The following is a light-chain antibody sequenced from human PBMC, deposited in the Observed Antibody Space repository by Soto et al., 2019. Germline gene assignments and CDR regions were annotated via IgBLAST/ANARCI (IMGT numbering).Light chain of an antibody. CDR1: QSVSSN. CDR3: QQYNQWPPYS. Sequence: EIVMTQSPATLSVSPGERATLSCRASQSVSSNLAWYQQKPGQAPRLLIYGASTRATGIPARFSGSGSGTEFSLTISRLPSEDFAGYYCQQYNQWPPYSFGQGTKLEIK. J-gene: IGKJ2*01. CDR2: GAS. V-gene: IGKV3-15*01.